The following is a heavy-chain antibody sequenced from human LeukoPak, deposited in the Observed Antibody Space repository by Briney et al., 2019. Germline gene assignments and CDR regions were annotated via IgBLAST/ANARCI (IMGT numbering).Heavy chain of an antibody. Sequence: PSETLSLTCTVSGGSISSSSYSWGWIRQPPGKGLEWVGSIYYSGSTYYNPSLKSRVTITVDTSKNQFSLKLSSVTAADTAVYYCARDLGMAGIAPVDYWGQGTLVTVSS. D-gene: IGHD6-19*01. J-gene: IGHJ4*02. CDR2: IYYSGST. CDR3: ARDLGMAGIAPVDY. V-gene: IGHV4-39*02. CDR1: GGSISSSSYS.